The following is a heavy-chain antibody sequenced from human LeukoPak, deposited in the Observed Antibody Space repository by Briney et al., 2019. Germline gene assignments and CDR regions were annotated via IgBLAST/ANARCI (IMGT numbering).Heavy chain of an antibody. Sequence: GGSLRLSCAASGFTFDDYAMHWVRQAPGKGLEWVSGISWNSGSIGYADSVKGRFTISRDNSKNTLYLQMNSPRAEDTAVYFCARDTGSSYLSSFDFWGQGTLVTVSS. CDR2: ISWNSGSI. J-gene: IGHJ4*02. V-gene: IGHV3-9*01. CDR3: ARDTGSSYLSSFDF. D-gene: IGHD6-6*01. CDR1: GFTFDDYA.